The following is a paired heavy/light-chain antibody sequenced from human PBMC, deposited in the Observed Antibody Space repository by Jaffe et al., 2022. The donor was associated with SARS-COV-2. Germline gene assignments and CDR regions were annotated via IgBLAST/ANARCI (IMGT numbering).Heavy chain of an antibody. CDR2: IGGSGGNT. CDR3: AKLLSYDSSGYLGF. CDR1: GFTFSSHA. J-gene: IGHJ4*02. Sequence: EVRLLESGGDLVQPGGSLSLSCAASGFTFSSHAMTWVRRAPGKGLEWVSAIGGSGGNTYYADSVKGRFTISRDNSKSTLFLQMNNLRAEDTAVYYCAKLLSYDSSGYLGFWGQGTLVSVSS. V-gene: IGHV3-23*01. D-gene: IGHD3-22*01.
Light chain of an antibody. J-gene: IGLJ3*02. CDR2: YDS. Sequence: SYVLTQPPSVSVAPGKTATITCGGNNIGKKGVHWYQQKSGQAPVMVMFYDSNRPSGIPERFSGSNSGNAATLTISRVEAGDEADFYCHVWDTITDHPVFGGGTKLVVL. CDR3: HVWDTITDHPV. V-gene: IGLV3-21*04. CDR1: NIGKKG.